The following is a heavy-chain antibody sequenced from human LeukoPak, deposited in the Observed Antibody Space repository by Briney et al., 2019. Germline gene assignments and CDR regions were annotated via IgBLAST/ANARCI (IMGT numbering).Heavy chain of an antibody. Sequence: PGGSLRLSCAASGFTFSSYAMHWVRQAPGKGLEWVAVISYDGSNKYYADSVKGRFTISRDNSKNTLYLQMNSLRAEDTAVYYCARDPADYFDYWGQGTLVTVSS. J-gene: IGHJ4*02. CDR2: ISYDGSNK. CDR1: GFTFSSYA. CDR3: ARDPADYFDY. D-gene: IGHD2-2*01. V-gene: IGHV3-30*04.